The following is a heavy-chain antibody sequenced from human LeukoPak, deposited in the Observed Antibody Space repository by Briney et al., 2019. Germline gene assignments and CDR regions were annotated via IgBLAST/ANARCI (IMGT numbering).Heavy chain of an antibody. CDR2: IYYSGST. Sequence: NTSETLSLTCTVSGGSISSYYWSWIRQPPGKGLEWIGYIYYSGSTSKNPSLKSRVTISVDTSKNQFSLKLSSVTAADTAVYYCTREACSGGSCPLDYWSQGTLVTVSS. D-gene: IGHD2-15*01. J-gene: IGHJ4*02. V-gene: IGHV4-59*01. CDR1: GGSISSYY. CDR3: TREACSGGSCPLDY.